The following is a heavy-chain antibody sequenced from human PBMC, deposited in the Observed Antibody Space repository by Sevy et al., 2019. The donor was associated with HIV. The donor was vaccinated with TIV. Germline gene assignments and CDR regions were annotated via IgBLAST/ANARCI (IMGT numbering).Heavy chain of an antibody. Sequence: ASVKVSCKSSGDSFSGYTIIWARQAPGQGLEWMGGIIPISGPAGPTNSAQNFQDRATITADISTHTAYMELSSLRSEDTALYFCARASSCGGDCYYLQYWGQGTLVTVSS. V-gene: IGHV1-69*06. CDR3: ARASSCGGDCYYLQY. CDR2: IIPISGPAGPT. J-gene: IGHJ1*01. D-gene: IGHD2-21*02. CDR1: GDSFSGYT.